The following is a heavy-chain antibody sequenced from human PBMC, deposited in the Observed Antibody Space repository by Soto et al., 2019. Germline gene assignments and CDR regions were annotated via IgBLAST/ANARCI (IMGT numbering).Heavy chain of an antibody. CDR3: ARDSYFDISTGYYFGFDV. CDR1: GGSFSGYY. J-gene: IGHJ6*02. CDR2: INHSGST. D-gene: IGHD3-9*01. V-gene: IGHV4-34*01. Sequence: SETLSLTCAVYGGSFSGYYWSWIRQPPGKGLEWIGEINHSGSTNYNPSLKSRVTISVDTSKNQFSLKPSSVTAADTAVYYCARDSYFDISTGYYFGFDVWGQGTTVTVSS.